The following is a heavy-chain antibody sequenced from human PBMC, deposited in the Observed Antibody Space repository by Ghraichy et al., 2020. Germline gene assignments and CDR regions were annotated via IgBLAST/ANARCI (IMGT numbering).Heavy chain of an antibody. Sequence: SETLSLTCTVSGGSISTYYWNWIRQPAGKGLEWIGRIYSSGTTNYNPSLKSRVTMSLDTPKNQFSLKLSSVTAADTALYYCARDAHSRSYYNYRMDVWGQGTTVTVSS. V-gene: IGHV4-4*07. CDR1: GGSISTYY. CDR3: ARDAHSRSYYNYRMDV. J-gene: IGHJ6*02. CDR2: IYSSGTT. D-gene: IGHD1-26*01.